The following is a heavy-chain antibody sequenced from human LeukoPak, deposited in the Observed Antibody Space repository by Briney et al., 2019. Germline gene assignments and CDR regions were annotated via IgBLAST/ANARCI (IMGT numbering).Heavy chain of an antibody. CDR1: GGSISSGDYY. CDR3: ARSVVPAAIRFDP. J-gene: IGHJ5*02. D-gene: IGHD2-2*02. V-gene: IGHV4-30-4*01. CDR2: IYYSGST. Sequence: PSETLSLTCTVSGGSISSGDYYWSWIRQPPGKGLEWMGYIYYSGSTYYNPSLKSRVTISVDTSKNQFSLKLSSVTAADTAVYYCARSVVPAAIRFDPWGQGTLVTVSS.